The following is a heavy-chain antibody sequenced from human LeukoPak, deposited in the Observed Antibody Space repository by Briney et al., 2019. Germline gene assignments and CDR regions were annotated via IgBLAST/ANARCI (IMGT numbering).Heavy chain of an antibody. V-gene: IGHV4-34*01. D-gene: IGHD2-15*01. CDR2: INHSGST. J-gene: IGHJ4*02. CDR1: GGSFSGYY. CDR3: ARGRSRYCSGGSCYSIFGY. Sequence: SETLSLTCAVYGGSFSGYYWSWIRQPPGKGLEWIGEINHSGSTNYNPSLKSRVTISVDTSKNQFSLKLSSVTAADTAVYYCARGRSRYCSGGSCYSIFGYWGQGTLVTVSS.